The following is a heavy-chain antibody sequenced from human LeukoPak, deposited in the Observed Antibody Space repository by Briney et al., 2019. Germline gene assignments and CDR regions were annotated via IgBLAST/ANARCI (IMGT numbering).Heavy chain of an antibody. Sequence: ASVKVSCKASGYTFTSYDINWVRQATGQGLEWMGWMNPNSGNTGYAQKFQGRVTITTDESTSTAYMELSSLRSEDTAVYYCASRGYSYGFDYWGQGTLVTVSS. CDR1: GYTFTSYD. J-gene: IGHJ4*02. CDR3: ASRGYSYGFDY. V-gene: IGHV1-8*01. CDR2: MNPNSGNT. D-gene: IGHD5-18*01.